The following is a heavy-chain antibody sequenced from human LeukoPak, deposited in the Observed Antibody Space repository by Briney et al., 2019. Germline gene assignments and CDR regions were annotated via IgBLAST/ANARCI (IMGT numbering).Heavy chain of an antibody. CDR1: GVTFSSYA. Sequence: GGSLRLSCAASGVTFSSYAMSWVRQAPGKGLECGSAISGSVGSTYYADSVKGGATISRDNSKNTMYLQMTSLRVADPAVYYCATYRQVLLPFESWGQGTLVTVSS. CDR2: ISGSVGST. J-gene: IGHJ4*02. V-gene: IGHV3-23*01. D-gene: IGHD2-8*02. CDR3: ATYRQVLLPFES.